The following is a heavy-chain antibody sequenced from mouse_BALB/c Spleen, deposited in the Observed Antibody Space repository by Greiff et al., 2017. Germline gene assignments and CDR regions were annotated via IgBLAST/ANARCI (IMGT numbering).Heavy chain of an antibody. J-gene: IGHJ3*01. V-gene: IGHV2-9-2*01. CDR2: IWTGGGT. CDR3: VRAPNYYGSSYWFAY. D-gene: IGHD1-1*01. CDR1: GFSLTSYD. Sequence: QVQLKESGPGLVAPSQSLSITCTVSGFSLTSYDISWIRQPPGKGLEWLGVIWTGGGTNYNSAFMSRLSISKDNSKSQVFLKMNSLQTDDTAIYYCVRAPNYYGSSYWFAYWGQGTLVTVSA.